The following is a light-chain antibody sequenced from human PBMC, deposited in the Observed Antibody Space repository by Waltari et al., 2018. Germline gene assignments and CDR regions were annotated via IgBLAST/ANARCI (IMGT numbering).Light chain of an antibody. Sequence: DIVMTQSPDSLAVSLGERATINCKARQSVFYSPNNKNYLAWYQQKPGRPPKLLVYWASTRESGVPDRFSGSGSGTDFTLTISSLQAEDVAVYYCQQYYLTPYTFGQGTKLEIK. CDR3: QQYYLTPYT. CDR1: QSVFYSPNNKNY. J-gene: IGKJ2*01. V-gene: IGKV4-1*01. CDR2: WAS.